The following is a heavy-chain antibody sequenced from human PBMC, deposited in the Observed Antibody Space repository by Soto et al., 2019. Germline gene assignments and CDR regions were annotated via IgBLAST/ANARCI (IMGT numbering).Heavy chain of an antibody. J-gene: IGHJ4*02. D-gene: IGHD2-8*01. Sequence: KQGASVKVSCKASGYTFTSYGINWVRQATGQGLEWMGWMNPNSGNTGYAQKFQGRVAISVDTSKNQFSLKLSSVIAADTAVYYCARRMRGASGIFDYWGQGTLVTVSS. V-gene: IGHV1-8*01. CDR2: MNPNSGNT. CDR1: GYTFTSYG. CDR3: ARRMRGASGIFDY.